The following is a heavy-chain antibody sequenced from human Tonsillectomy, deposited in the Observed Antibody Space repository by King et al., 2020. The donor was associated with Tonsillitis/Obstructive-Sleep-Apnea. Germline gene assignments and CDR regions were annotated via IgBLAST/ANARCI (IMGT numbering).Heavy chain of an antibody. Sequence: VQLVESGGGLVKPGGSLRLSCAASGFTFSNAWMSWVRQAPGKGLEWVGRIKSKTDGGTTDYAAPVKGRFTISRDDSKNTLYLQMNSLKIEDTAVYYFTTGPLGVTSFGVVDLDSWGQGTLVTVSS. D-gene: IGHD3-3*01. CDR2: IKSKTDGGTT. CDR3: TTGPLGVTSFGVVDLDS. V-gene: IGHV3-15*01. CDR1: GFTFSNAW. J-gene: IGHJ4*02.